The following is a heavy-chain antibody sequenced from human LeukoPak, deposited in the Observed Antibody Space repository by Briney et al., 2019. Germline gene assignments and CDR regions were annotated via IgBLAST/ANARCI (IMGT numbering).Heavy chain of an antibody. CDR2: IRYDGSNK. CDR1: GFTFSSYG. V-gene: IGHV3-30*02. CDR3: AKDSSPYCSGGSCPGFDP. D-gene: IGHD2-15*01. Sequence: PGGSLRLSCAASGFTFSSYGMHWVRQAPGKGLEWVAFIRYDGSNKYYADSVKGRFTISRDNSKNTLYLQMNSLRAEDTAVYYCAKDSSPYCSGGSCPGFDPWGQGTLVTVSS. J-gene: IGHJ5*02.